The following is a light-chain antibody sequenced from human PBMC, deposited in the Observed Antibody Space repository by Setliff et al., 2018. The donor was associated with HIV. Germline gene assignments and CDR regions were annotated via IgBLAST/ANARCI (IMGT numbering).Light chain of an antibody. CDR1: VSNIGSNT. J-gene: IGLJ1*01. CDR3: AAWDDSLNGRYV. V-gene: IGLV1-44*01. Sequence: QSVLTQPPSASGTPGQRVTISCSGSVSNIGSNTVNWYQQLPGTAPKLLIYTNNQRPSGVPDRFSGSKSDTSASLAISGLQSEDEADYYCAAWDDSLNGRYVFGTGTKVTVL. CDR2: TNN.